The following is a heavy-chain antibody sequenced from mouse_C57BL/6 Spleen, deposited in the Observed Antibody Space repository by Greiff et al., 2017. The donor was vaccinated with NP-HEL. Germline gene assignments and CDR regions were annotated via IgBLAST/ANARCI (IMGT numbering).Heavy chain of an antibody. Sequence: EVQGVESGGGLVQPGGSLKLSCAASGFTFSDYYMYWVRQTPEKRLEWVAYISNGGGSTYYPDTVKGRFTISRDNAKNTLYLQMSRLKSEDTAMYYCARQGVTYAMDYWGQGTSVTVSS. D-gene: IGHD2-2*01. CDR3: ARQGVTYAMDY. CDR2: ISNGGGST. V-gene: IGHV5-12*01. J-gene: IGHJ4*01. CDR1: GFTFSDYY.